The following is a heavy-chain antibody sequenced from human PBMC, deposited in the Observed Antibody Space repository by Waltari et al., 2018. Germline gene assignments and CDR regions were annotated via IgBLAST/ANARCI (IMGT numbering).Heavy chain of an antibody. CDR1: GGSISSSSYY. D-gene: IGHD5-18*01. V-gene: IGHV4-39*01. J-gene: IGHJ3*02. CDR2: IYYSGSN. CDR3: ARQTWIQLWLYAFDI. Sequence: QLQLQESGPGLVKPSETLSLTCTVSGGSISSSSYYWGWIRQPPGKGLEWIGSIYYSGSNYYNPSLKGRVTISVDTSKNQFSLKLSSVTAADTAVYYCARQTWIQLWLYAFDIWGQGTMVTVSS.